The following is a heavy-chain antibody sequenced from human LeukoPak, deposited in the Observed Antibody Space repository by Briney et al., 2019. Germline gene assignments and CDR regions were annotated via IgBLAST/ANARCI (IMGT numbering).Heavy chain of an antibody. V-gene: IGHV4-34*01. CDR1: GRSFSGYY. D-gene: IGHD2-2*02. J-gene: IGHJ4*02. CDR3: ARSEAGAAAILFDY. Sequence: SETLSLTCAVYGRSFSGYYWSWIRQPPGKGLERIGEINHSGSTNYNPSLKSRVTISVDTSKNQFSLKLSSVTAADTAVYYCARSEAGAAAILFDYWGQGTLVTVSS. CDR2: INHSGST.